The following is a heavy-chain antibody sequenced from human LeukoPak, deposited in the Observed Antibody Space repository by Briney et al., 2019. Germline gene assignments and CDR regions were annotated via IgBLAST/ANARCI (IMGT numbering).Heavy chain of an antibody. D-gene: IGHD4-17*01. CDR1: GASISTRSNY. J-gene: IGHJ6*02. Sequence: PSETLSLSCTVSGASISTRSNYWGWIRQPPGKGLEWIGSIYYSGSTYFNPSLQSRVTLSVDTSNSQFFLKLNSVTAADTAVYYCVRDYGDYARQYYCGMDVWGQGTTVTVSS. CDR2: IYYSGST. V-gene: IGHV4-39*01. CDR3: VRDYGDYARQYYCGMDV.